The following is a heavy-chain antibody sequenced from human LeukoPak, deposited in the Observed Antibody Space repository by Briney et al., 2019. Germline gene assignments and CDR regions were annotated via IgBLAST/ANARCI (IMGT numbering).Heavy chain of an antibody. Sequence: SVKVSCKASGGTFSSYAISWVRQAPGQGLEWMGRIIPILGIANYAQKFQGRATITAAKSTSTAYMELSSLRSEDKAVYYCARDSPPLYDYGDRGWFDPWGQGTLVTVSS. J-gene: IGHJ5*02. V-gene: IGHV1-69*04. CDR1: GGTFSSYA. CDR2: IIPILGIA. D-gene: IGHD4-17*01. CDR3: ARDSPPLYDYGDRGWFDP.